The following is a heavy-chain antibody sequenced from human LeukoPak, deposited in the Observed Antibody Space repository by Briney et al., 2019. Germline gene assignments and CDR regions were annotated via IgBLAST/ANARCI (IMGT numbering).Heavy chain of an antibody. Sequence: GGSLRLSCAASGFTFSSYAMSWVRQAPGKGLEWVSAISGSGGSTYYADSVKGRFTISRDNSKNTLYLQMNSLRAEDTAVYYCAKDKDYYDSSGYVRGDCWGQGTLVTVSS. CDR2: ISGSGGST. D-gene: IGHD3-22*01. CDR1: GFTFSSYA. J-gene: IGHJ4*02. V-gene: IGHV3-23*01. CDR3: AKDKDYYDSSGYVRGDC.